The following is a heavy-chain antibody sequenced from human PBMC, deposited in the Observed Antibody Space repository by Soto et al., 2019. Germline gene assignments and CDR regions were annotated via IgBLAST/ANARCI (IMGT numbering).Heavy chain of an antibody. V-gene: IGHV5-51*01. CDR2: IYPGDSDT. CDR3: ARRGYSGYDRRHYYYYGMDV. J-gene: IGHJ6*02. D-gene: IGHD5-12*01. Sequence: PGESLKISCKGSGYSFTSYWIGWVRQMPGKGLEWMGIIYPGDSDTRYSPSFQGQVTISADKSISTAYLQWSSLKASDTAMYYCARRGYSGYDRRHYYYYGMDVWGQGTTVTVSS. CDR1: GYSFTSYW.